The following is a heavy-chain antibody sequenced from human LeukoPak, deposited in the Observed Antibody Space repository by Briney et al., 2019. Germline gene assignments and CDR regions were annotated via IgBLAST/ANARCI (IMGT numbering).Heavy chain of an antibody. CDR2: IYTSGST. CDR1: GGSISSGSYY. V-gene: IGHV4-61*02. CDR3: ARDNGYQLLYGYFDY. Sequence: SETLSLTCTVSGGSISSGSYYWSWIRQPAGKGLEWIGRIYTSGSTNYNPSLKSRVTMSVDTSKNQFSLKLSSVTAADTAVYYCARDNGYQLLYGYFDYWGQGTLVTVSS. D-gene: IGHD2-2*02. J-gene: IGHJ4*02.